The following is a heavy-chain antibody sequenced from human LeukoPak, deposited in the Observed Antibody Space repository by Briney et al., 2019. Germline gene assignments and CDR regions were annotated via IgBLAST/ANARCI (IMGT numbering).Heavy chain of an antibody. J-gene: IGHJ4*02. D-gene: IGHD6-13*01. V-gene: IGHV3-21*01. CDR1: GFTFSSYS. CDR2: ISSNSRYT. Sequence: GGSLRPSCAASGFTFSSYSMNWVRQAPGKGLEWVSSISSNSRYTYYADSVKGRFTISRDNAKSSLYLQMNSLRADDTAVYYCARVAEAAAFDYWGQGTLVTVSS. CDR3: ARVAEAAAFDY.